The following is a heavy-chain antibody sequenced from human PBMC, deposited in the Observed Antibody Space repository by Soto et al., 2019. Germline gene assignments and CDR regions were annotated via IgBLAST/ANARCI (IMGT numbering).Heavy chain of an antibody. CDR1: GGTFSSYA. J-gene: IGHJ6*02. D-gene: IGHD3-22*01. V-gene: IGHV5-51*01. Sequence: RASVKVSCKASGGTFSSYAISWVRQAPGQGLEWMGIIFPGDSDTKYSPSFQGQVTISADKSISTAYLQWSSLKASDTAMYYCARQVRYYDSSGDGYYYYGMDVWGQGTTVTVSS. CDR3: ARQVRYYDSSGDGYYYYGMDV. CDR2: IFPGDSDT.